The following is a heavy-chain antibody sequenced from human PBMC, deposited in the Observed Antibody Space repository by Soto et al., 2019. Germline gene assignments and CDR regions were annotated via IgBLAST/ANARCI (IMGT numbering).Heavy chain of an antibody. CDR1: GFTFSSYA. CDR2: ISDSGCST. V-gene: IGHV3-23*01. J-gene: IGHJ6*03. Sequence: GGSLRLSCAASGFTFSSYAMSWVRQAPGKGLEWVSAISDSGCSTYYADSVKGRLTISRDNSKNTLYLQMNSLRAEDTAVYSCAKAAAAGRGYSMDVWGKGTTVTVSS. D-gene: IGHD6-13*01. CDR3: AKAAAAGRGYSMDV.